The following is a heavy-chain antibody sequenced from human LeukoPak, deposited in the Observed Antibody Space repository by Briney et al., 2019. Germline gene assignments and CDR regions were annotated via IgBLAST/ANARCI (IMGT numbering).Heavy chain of an antibody. D-gene: IGHD2-15*01. Sequence: AGGSLRLSCAASGFTFDDYGMSWVRQVPGKGLEWVSGINWNGGSTGYADSVKGRLTISRDNAKNSLCLQMNSLRAEDTALYYCARVGSEEGYYFDYWGQGTLVTVSS. V-gene: IGHV3-20*04. CDR1: GFTFDDYG. J-gene: IGHJ4*02. CDR2: INWNGGST. CDR3: ARVGSEEGYYFDY.